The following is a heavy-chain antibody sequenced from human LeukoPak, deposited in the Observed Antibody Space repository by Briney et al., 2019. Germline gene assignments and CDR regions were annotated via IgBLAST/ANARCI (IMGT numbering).Heavy chain of an antibody. D-gene: IGHD6-19*01. Sequence: ASVKVSCKASGYTFTTYYIHWVRQAPGQGLEWVGVINPSGGSTINAQKFQGRVTMTSDTSTNTVYLELSSLRSEDTAVYYCARGSQWLETYYDYYMDVWAKGTTVTISS. J-gene: IGHJ6*03. V-gene: IGHV1-46*01. CDR3: ARGSQWLETYYDYYMDV. CDR2: INPSGGST. CDR1: GYTFTTYY.